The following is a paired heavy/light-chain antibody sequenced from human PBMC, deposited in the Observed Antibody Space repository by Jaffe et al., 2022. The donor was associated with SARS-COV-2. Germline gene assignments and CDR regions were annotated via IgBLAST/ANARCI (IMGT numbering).Heavy chain of an antibody. CDR2: ISNGGSTI. CDR1: GFTFSDQN. D-gene: IGHD1-20*01. Sequence: QVQLVESGGGLVKPGGSLRLSCAASGFTFSDQNMSWIRQAPGKGLEWVSYISNGGSTIYYADSVKGRFTISRDNAKNSLYLQMNSLRAEDTAVYYCARDPQRRDAYNFDYWGQGTLVAVSS. J-gene: IGHJ4*02. CDR3: ARDPQRRDAYNFDY. V-gene: IGHV3-11*01.
Light chain of an antibody. J-gene: IGKJ2*01. CDR3: QQAQSFPLT. Sequence: DIQMTQSPSSVSASVGDRVTITCRASQDISRWLAWYQQKPGKAPKLLIYGASSLQSGVPSRFTGSGSGADFTLTISNLQPEDFATYYCQQAQSFPLTFGQGTNLDVK. CDR2: GAS. CDR1: QDISRW. V-gene: IGKV1-12*01.